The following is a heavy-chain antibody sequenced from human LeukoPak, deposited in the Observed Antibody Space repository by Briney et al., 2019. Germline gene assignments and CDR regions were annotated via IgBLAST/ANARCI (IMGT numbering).Heavy chain of an antibody. V-gene: IGHV1-3*03. CDR1: GYTFTSYA. J-gene: IGHJ5*02. Sequence: ASVKVSCKASGYTFTSYAMHWVRQAPGQRLEWMGWINAGNGNTKYSQEFQGRVTITRDTSASTAYMELSSLRSEDMAVYYCARDSDSGTSWTNWFDPWGQGTLVTVSS. D-gene: IGHD1-26*01. CDR2: INAGNGNT. CDR3: ARDSDSGTSWTNWFDP.